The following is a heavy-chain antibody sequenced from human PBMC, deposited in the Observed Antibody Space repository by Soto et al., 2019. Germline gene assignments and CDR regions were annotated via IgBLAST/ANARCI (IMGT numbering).Heavy chain of an antibody. D-gene: IGHD1-26*01. CDR1: GGSISSYY. J-gene: IGHJ5*01. CDR3: ARDRVGVSSNWFYS. V-gene: IGHV4-59*01. CDR2: IYNSGST. Sequence: PSETLSLTCTVSGGSISSYYWSWIRQPPGKGLEWIGYIYNSGSTNYNPALKSRVTTSVDTSKNQFSLKLTSVTAADTAVYYCARDRVGVSSNWFYSWGRGTLVTVSS.